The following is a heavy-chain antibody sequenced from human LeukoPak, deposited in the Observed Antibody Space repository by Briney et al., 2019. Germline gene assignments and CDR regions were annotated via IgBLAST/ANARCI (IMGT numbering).Heavy chain of an antibody. D-gene: IGHD5-18*01. CDR2: ISHDETE. Sequence: GGSLRLSCVASGFSITGYAMYWVRQSPGKGLDFVASISHDETERYRQSVKGRFTISRDTSKNTVYLQMNTLRAEDSALYYCTRTGLGYTLGNGLDAWGQGTQVTVSS. CDR1: GFSITGYA. V-gene: IGHV3-30*03. J-gene: IGHJ1*01. CDR3: TRTGLGYTLGNGLDA.